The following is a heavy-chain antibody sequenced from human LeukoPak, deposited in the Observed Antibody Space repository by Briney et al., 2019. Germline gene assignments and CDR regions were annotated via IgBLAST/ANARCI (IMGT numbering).Heavy chain of an antibody. V-gene: IGHV3-7*03. J-gene: IGHJ3*02. CDR3: ARDVLAAGATGTFDI. CDR2: IKQDGSEK. Sequence: GGSLRLSCAASTFTFSNYWMSWVRQAPGKGLEWVANIKQDGSEKYYVDSVKGRFTISRDNAKASLYLQMNSLRAEDTAVYYCARDVLAAGATGTFDIWGQGTMVTVSS. D-gene: IGHD1-14*01. CDR1: TFTFSNYW.